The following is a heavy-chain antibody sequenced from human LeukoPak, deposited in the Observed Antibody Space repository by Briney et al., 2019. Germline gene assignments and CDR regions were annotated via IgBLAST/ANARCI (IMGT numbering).Heavy chain of an antibody. J-gene: IGHJ4*02. V-gene: IGHV3-30*18. Sequence: GGSLGLSCAASGFTFSDYGLHWVRQAPGKGLEWLAVISYDESNRYYAGSVKGRFTISRDNSKNTVYLQMNSLRAEDTAVYYWAKLARWFGELSPFDYWGQGTLVTVSS. CDR1: GFTFSDYG. D-gene: IGHD3-10*01. CDR3: AKLARWFGELSPFDY. CDR2: ISYDESNR.